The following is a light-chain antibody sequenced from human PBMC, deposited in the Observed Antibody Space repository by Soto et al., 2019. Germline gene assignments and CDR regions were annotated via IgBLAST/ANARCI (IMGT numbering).Light chain of an antibody. Sequence: EIVLTQSPGSLSLSPGDRATLSCRASPSVSNNLAWYQQKPGQAPRLLVYLASTRATGIPARFSGSGSGTESTLTISSLQYEDFGIYYCQQYNNCPPTNFGQGTILEIK. J-gene: IGKJ5*01. V-gene: IGKV3D-15*01. CDR1: PSVSNN. CDR3: QQYNNCPPTN. CDR2: LAS.